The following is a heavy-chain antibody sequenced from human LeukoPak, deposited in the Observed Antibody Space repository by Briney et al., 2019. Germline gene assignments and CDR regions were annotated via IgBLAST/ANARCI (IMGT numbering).Heavy chain of an antibody. V-gene: IGHV3-30*03. D-gene: IGHD3-3*01. CDR1: GFTFTRNC. J-gene: IGHJ5*02. CDR2: IPHDESNA. Sequence: TGTSLRLSCVASGFTFTRNCMHWVRQAPGKGLEWVAAIPHDESNALYADSVKGRFTISRDDSKSTQYLQMNSLRIEDSATYYCATGSDFYYASWGQGTLVTVSS. CDR3: ATGSDFYYAS.